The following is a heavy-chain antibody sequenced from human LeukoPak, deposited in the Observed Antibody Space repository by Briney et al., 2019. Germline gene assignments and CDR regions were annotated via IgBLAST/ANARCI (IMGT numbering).Heavy chain of an antibody. Sequence: ASAKVSCKASGYTFTSYYMHGVRQAPGQGLEWMGIISPSGASTTYAQNFQGRVTMTRDMSTSTLYMELSSLKSEDTAVYYCARGSSRSPRDAFDIWGQGTMVTVSS. CDR2: ISPSGAST. V-gene: IGHV1-46*01. J-gene: IGHJ3*02. CDR3: ARGSSRSPRDAFDI. CDR1: GYTFTSYY.